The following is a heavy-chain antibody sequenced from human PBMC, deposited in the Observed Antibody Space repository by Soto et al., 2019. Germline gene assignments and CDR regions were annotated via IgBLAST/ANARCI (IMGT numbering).Heavy chain of an antibody. V-gene: IGHV5-10-1*01. CDR1: GYSFTSYW. CDR3: ARAIAVWSGSDRDYYYYGMDV. J-gene: IGHJ6*02. Sequence: PGESLKISCKGSGYSFTSYWISWVRQMPGKGLEWMGRIDPSDSYTNYSPSFQGHVTISADKSISTAYLQWSSLKASDTAMYYCARAIAVWSGSDRDYYYYGMDVWGQGTTVTVSS. CDR2: IDPSDSYT. D-gene: IGHD3-3*01.